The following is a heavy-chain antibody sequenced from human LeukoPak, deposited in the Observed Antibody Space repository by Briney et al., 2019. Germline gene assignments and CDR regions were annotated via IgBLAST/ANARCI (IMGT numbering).Heavy chain of an antibody. J-gene: IGHJ4*02. CDR2: ISSSGSTI. CDR1: GFTFSSYE. D-gene: IGHD5-12*01. V-gene: IGHV3-48*03. Sequence: GGSLRLSCAASGFTFSSYEMNWVRQAPGKGLEWVSYISSSGSTIYYADSVKGRLTISRDNAKNSLYLQMNSLRAEDTAVYYCAREGRMVATVDYWGQGTLVTVSS. CDR3: AREGRMVATVDY.